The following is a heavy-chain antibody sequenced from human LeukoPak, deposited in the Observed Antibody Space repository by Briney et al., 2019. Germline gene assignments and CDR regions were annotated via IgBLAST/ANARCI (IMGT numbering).Heavy chain of an antibody. V-gene: IGHV1-69*06. CDR2: IIPIFGTA. CDR3: ARARRDCSGGSCYFPHYYYYGMDV. J-gene: IGHJ6*02. D-gene: IGHD2-15*01. CDR1: GGTFSSYA. Sequence: SVKVSCKASGGTFSSYAISWVRQAPGQGLEWMGGIIPIFGTANYAQKFQGRVTITADKSTSTAYMELSSMRSEDTAVYYCARARRDCSGGSCYFPHYYYYGMDVWGQGTTVTVSS.